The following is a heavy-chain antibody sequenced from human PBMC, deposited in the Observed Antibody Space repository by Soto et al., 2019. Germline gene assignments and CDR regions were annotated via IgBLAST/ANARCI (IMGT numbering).Heavy chain of an antibody. CDR3: ASSGYSSSWSLYYFDY. D-gene: IGHD6-13*01. Sequence: KTSETLSLTCTVSGGSISSSSYYWGWIRQPPGKGLEWIGSIYYSGSTYYNPSLKSRVTISVDTSKNQFSLKLSSVTAADTAVYYCASSGYSSSWSLYYFDYWGQGTMVTVS. V-gene: IGHV4-39*01. CDR1: GGSISSSSYY. J-gene: IGHJ4*02. CDR2: IYYSGST.